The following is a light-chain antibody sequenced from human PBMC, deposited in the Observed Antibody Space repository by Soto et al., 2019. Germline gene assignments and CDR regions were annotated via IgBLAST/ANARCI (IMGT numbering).Light chain of an antibody. J-gene: IGLJ3*02. Sequence: QSVLTQPPSASGTPGQRVTISCSGSSSNIGSNYVYWYQQLPGTAPKLLIYRNNQRPSGVPDRFSGSKSGTSASLAISGLRSEDEADYYCSSYTGITTQVFGGGTKVTVL. CDR1: SSNIGSNY. V-gene: IGLV1-47*01. CDR3: SSYTGITTQV. CDR2: RNN.